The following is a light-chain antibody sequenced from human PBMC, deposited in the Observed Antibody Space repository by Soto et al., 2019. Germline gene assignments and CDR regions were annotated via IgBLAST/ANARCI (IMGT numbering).Light chain of an antibody. CDR2: AAS. CDR3: PRYNSAPVT. CDR1: QGISNY. J-gene: IGKJ3*01. V-gene: IGKV1-27*01. Sequence: DIQMTQSPSSLSASVGDRVTITCRASQGISNYLAWYQQKPGKVPKLLIYAASTLQSGVPSRFRGSGSGTDFTIHLSSLQPVDVALYSLPRYNSAPVTFGPGTKVDIK.